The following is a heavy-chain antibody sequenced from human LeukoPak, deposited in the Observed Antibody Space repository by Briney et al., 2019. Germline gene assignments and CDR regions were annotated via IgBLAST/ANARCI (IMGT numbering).Heavy chain of an antibody. CDR3: ARAVRGVIITDFDY. V-gene: IGHV1-18*01. CDR2: ISAYNGNT. J-gene: IGHJ4*02. Sequence: ASVKVSCKASGYTFTSYGISWVRQAPGQGLEWMGWISAYNGNTNYAQKLQGRVTMTTDTSTSTAYMELRSLRSDDTAVYYCARAVRGVIITDFDYWGQGTLVTVSS. D-gene: IGHD3-10*01. CDR1: GYTFTSYG.